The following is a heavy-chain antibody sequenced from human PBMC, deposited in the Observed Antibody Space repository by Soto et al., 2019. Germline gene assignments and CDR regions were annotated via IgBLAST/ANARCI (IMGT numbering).Heavy chain of an antibody. J-gene: IGHJ2*01. CDR2: IPARGRT. CDR1: GDSLSNFY. D-gene: IGHD2-8*01. V-gene: IGHV4-4*07. CDR3: ARGMGRYFDL. Sequence: QVQLQESGPGLVKPSETLSLTCTVSGDSLSNFYWGWIRHPTGKGLESLGRIPARGRTNYTPSLQSRVAMSLDTSKNQFSLRLTSLSAADTAVYFCARGMGRYFDLWGRGTLVTVFS.